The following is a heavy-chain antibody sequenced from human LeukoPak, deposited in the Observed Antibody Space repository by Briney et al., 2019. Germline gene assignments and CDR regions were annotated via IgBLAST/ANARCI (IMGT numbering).Heavy chain of an antibody. V-gene: IGHV1-2*02. J-gene: IGHJ5*02. CDR1: GYTFTGYY. Sequence: ASVKVSCKASGYTFTGYYMHWVRQAPGQGLEWMGWINPNSGGTNYAQKFQGRVTMTRDTSISTAYMELSSLRSEDTAVYYCARVPLWFGELFDGNWFDPWGQGTLVTVSS. CDR3: ARVPLWFGELFDGNWFDP. D-gene: IGHD3-10*01. CDR2: INPNSGGT.